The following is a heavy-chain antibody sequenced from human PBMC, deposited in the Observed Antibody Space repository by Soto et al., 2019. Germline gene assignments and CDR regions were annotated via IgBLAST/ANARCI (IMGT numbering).Heavy chain of an antibody. V-gene: IGHV4-61*08. CDR3: ARVRSGSYPIYYFDY. D-gene: IGHD1-26*01. Sequence: SETLSLTCTVSGGSISSGGYYWSWIRQHPGKGLEWIGYIYYSGSTNYNPSLKSRVTISVDTSKNQFSLKLSSVTAADMAVYYCARVRSGSYPIYYFDYWAQGTLVTVSS. J-gene: IGHJ4*02. CDR1: GGSISSGGYY. CDR2: IYYSGST.